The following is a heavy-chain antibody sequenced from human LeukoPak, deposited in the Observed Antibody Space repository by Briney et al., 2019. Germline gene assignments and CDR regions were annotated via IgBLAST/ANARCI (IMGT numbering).Heavy chain of an antibody. V-gene: IGHV3-21*01. Sequence: GGSLRLSCAASGFTFSSYSMNWVRQAPGKGLEWVSSISSSSSYIYYADSVKGRFTISRDNAKNSLYLQMNSLRAEDTAVYYCARGRTAVEAFDIWGQGTMVTVSS. CDR2: ISSSSSYI. D-gene: IGHD2-21*02. J-gene: IGHJ3*02. CDR3: ARGRTAVEAFDI. CDR1: GFTFSSYS.